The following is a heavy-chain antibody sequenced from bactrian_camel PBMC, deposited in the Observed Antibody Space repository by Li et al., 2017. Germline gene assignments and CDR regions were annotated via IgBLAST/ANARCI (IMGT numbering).Heavy chain of an antibody. D-gene: IGHD2*01. V-gene: IGHV3S53*01. CDR2: VDSSGNT. CDR1: GYTRC. J-gene: IGHJ4*01. Sequence: VQLVESGGGAVQTGGSLRLSCAVAGYTRCMGWFRQVPGKEREGVANVDSSGNTRYGDSVKGRFTITRDNGKSTVSLQVNSLRPEDTAMYYCAARGSRYCTIILVPGAFQYWGQGTQVTVS. CDR3: AARGSRYCTIILVPGAFQY.